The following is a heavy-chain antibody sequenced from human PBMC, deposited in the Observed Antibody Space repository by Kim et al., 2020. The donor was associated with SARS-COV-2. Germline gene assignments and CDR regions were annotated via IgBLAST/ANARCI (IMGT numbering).Heavy chain of an antibody. CDR3: ARARGSGYEDY. J-gene: IGHJ4*02. Sequence: ANYAQKFQGRVTITADESTSTAYMELSSLRSEDTAVYYCARARGSGYEDYWGQGTLVTVSS. D-gene: IGHD5-12*01. V-gene: IGHV1-69*01. CDR2: A.